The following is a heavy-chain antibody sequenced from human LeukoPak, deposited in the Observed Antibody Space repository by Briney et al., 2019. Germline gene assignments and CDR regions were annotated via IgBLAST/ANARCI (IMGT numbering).Heavy chain of an antibody. J-gene: IGHJ6*02. V-gene: IGHV3-23*01. D-gene: IGHD2-2*01. Sequence: GGSLRLSCAASGFTFSSYAMSWVRQAPGKGLEWVSAISGSGGSTYYADSVKGRFTISRDNSKNTLYLQMNSLRAEDTAVYYCAIGVVPAARAPARVDYYCYYGMDVWGQGTTVTVSS. CDR2: ISGSGGST. CDR1: GFTFSSYA. CDR3: AIGVVPAARAPARVDYYCYYGMDV.